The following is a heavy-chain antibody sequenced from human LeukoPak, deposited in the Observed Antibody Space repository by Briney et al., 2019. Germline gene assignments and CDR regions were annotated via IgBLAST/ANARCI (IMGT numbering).Heavy chain of an antibody. CDR1: GGSIGPTSYY. Sequence: SETLSLTCSVSGGSIGPTSYYWGWIRQPPGKGLEWIGEINHSGSTNYNPSLKSRVTISVDTSKNQFSLKLSSVTAADTAVYYCARGRKSYYGSGSYYGKGRSFDYWGQGTLVTVSS. CDR3: ARGRKSYYGSGSYYGKGRSFDY. J-gene: IGHJ4*02. D-gene: IGHD3-10*01. CDR2: INHSGST. V-gene: IGHV4-39*07.